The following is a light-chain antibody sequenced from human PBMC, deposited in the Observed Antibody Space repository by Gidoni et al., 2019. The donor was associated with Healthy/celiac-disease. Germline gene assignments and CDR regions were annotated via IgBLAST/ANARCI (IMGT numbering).Light chain of an antibody. J-gene: IGLJ2*01. Sequence: QSVLTQPPSVSGAPGQRVTISCTWSSPNIGAGYDVHWYQQLPGTSPNLLIYGNSNRPSGVPDRFSGSKSGTSASLAITGLQAEDEADYYCQSYDSSLSGSVFGGGTKLTVL. CDR2: GNS. V-gene: IGLV1-40*01. CDR1: SPNIGAGYD. CDR3: QSYDSSLSGSV.